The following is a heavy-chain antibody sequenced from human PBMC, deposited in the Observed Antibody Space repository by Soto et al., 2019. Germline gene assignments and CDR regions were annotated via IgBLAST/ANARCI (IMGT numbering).Heavy chain of an antibody. D-gene: IGHD3-10*01. V-gene: IGHV1-69*19. CDR2: ISPMFGAA. CDR1: GGTSNTYA. J-gene: IGHJ4*02. CDR3: AREVQVHTPAFVY. Sequence: QVQLVQSGAEMKKPGSSVKVSCQSSGGTSNTYAMNWVRQAPGQGPEWMGDISPMFGAANYAPKFQGRVTITADESTGTSYMQLSSLTSEDTALYFWAREVQVHTPAFVYWGQGTVVTVSS.